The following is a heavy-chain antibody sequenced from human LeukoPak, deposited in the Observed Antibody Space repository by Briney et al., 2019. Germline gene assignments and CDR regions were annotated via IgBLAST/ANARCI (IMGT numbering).Heavy chain of an antibody. J-gene: IGHJ6*03. V-gene: IGHV1-18*01. Sequence: ASVRVSCKASGYTFTSYGINWVRQAPGQGLEWMGWISGYNGDTNYAQKLQGRVTMTTDTSTRTAYMELRSLRSDDTAVYYCARVERFFGDYYMDVWGKGTTVTVSS. CDR3: ARVERFFGDYYMDV. D-gene: IGHD3-3*01. CDR2: ISGYNGDT. CDR1: GYTFTSYG.